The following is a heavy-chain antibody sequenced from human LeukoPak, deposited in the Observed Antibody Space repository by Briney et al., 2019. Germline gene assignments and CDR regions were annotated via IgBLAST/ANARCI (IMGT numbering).Heavy chain of an antibody. J-gene: IGHJ4*02. D-gene: IGHD6-19*01. CDR3: TTDTSSGWDFDY. CDR2: IKSKTDGGTT. CDR1: GFTFSNAW. V-gene: IGHV3-15*01. Sequence: GGSLRLSCAASGFTFSNAWMSWVRQAPGKGLEWVGRIKSKTDGGTTDYAAPVKGRFTISRDDSKNTLYLQMNSLKTEDTAVYYCTTDTSSGWDFDYWGQGTLVTVSS.